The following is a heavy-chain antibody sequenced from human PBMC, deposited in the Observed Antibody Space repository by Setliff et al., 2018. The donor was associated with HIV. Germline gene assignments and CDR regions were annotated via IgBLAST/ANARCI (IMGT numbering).Heavy chain of an antibody. CDR2: ISYGSTYI. V-gene: IGHV3-21*01. D-gene: IGHD3-16*01. CDR3: ARSGGIGNYHWDV. Sequence: PGASLKISCVASGFTFSSYCMDWFRQAPGKGLEWVSSISYGSTYIYQSDSVRGRFTISRDDAKKSLYLQMNSLGAEDTAVYYCARSGGIGNYHWDVWGKGTTVTVSS. J-gene: IGHJ6*03. CDR1: GFTFSSYC.